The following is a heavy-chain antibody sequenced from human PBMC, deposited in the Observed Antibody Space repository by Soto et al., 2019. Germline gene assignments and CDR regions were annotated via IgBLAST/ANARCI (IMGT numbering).Heavy chain of an antibody. V-gene: IGHV4-30-4*01. CDR2: IYYSGST. CDR3: ARERPDGARLDP. J-gene: IGHJ5*02. CDR1: GGSISSGDYY. Sequence: QVQLQESGPGLVKPSQTLSLTCTVSGGSISSGDYYWSWIRQPPGKGLEWVGYIYYSGSTYYNPSLNSRLXXXVXPSTNQFSLQLSSVTAADTAVYYCARERPDGARLDPWGQGTLVTASS. D-gene: IGHD6-6*01.